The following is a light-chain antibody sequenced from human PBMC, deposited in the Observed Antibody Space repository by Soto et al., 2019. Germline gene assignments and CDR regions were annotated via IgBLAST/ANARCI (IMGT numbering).Light chain of an antibody. CDR1: QGVSSY. Sequence: AIRMTQSPSSFSASTGDRVTITCRASQGVSSYLAWYQQKPGKAPKLLIYAASTLKSGVPSRFSGSGSGTEFTLTISSLQPEDFATYYCQQLNSYPLTFGGGTKVEIK. CDR3: QQLNSYPLT. J-gene: IGKJ4*01. V-gene: IGKV1-8*01. CDR2: AAS.